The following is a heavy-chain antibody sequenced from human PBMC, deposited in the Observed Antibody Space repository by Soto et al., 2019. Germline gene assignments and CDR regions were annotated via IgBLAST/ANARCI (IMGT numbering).Heavy chain of an antibody. CDR1: GYTFTNFG. CDR2: ISAYNGNT. CDR3: ARGGTPIDC. D-gene: IGHD1-26*01. V-gene: IGHV1-18*01. J-gene: IGHJ4*02. Sequence: ASVKVSCKASGYTFTNFGLSWVRQAPGQGLEWMGWISAYNGNTNYAQNFQGRVTMTTDTSTSTAYMELRRLISDDTAVYYCARGGTPIDCWGQGTLITVSS.